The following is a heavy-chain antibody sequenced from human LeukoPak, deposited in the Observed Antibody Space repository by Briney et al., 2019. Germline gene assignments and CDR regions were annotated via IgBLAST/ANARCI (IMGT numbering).Heavy chain of an antibody. D-gene: IGHD3-22*01. CDR2: IYYSGST. CDR1: GGSISRYY. V-gene: IGHV4-59*01. J-gene: IGHJ4*02. Sequence: SETLSLTCTVSGGSISRYYWSWIRQPPGKGLEWIGYIYYSGSTNYNPSLKSRVTTSVDTSKNQFSLKLSSVTAADTAVYYCVRYYYDSSGYYNFDYWGQGTLVTVSS. CDR3: VRYYYDSSGYYNFDY.